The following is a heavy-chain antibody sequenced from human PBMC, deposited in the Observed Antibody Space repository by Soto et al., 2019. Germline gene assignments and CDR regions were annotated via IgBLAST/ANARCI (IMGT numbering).Heavy chain of an antibody. D-gene: IGHD3-22*01. CDR3: ARCRGYYHDSSGYCLDAFDI. CDR1: GYTFTSYD. CDR2: MNPNSGNT. Sequence: QVQLVQSGAEVKKPGASVKVSCKASGYTFTSYDINWVRQATGQGLEWMGWMNPNSGNTGYAQKFQGRVTMTRNTSISTAYMELSSLRSEATAVYYCARCRGYYHDSSGYCLDAFDIWGQGTMVTVSS. V-gene: IGHV1-8*01. J-gene: IGHJ3*02.